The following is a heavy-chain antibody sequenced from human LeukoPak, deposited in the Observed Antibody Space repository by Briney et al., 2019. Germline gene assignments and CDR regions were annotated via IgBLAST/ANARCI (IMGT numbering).Heavy chain of an antibody. CDR2: INHSGST. CDR3: ARSTPNSSGWYGAYYYYMDV. J-gene: IGHJ6*03. CDR1: GGSFSGYY. V-gene: IGHV4-34*01. D-gene: IGHD6-19*01. Sequence: SETLSLTCAVYGGSFSGYYWSWLRQPPGKGLEWIGEINHSGSTNYNPSLKSRVTISVDTSKNQFSLKLSSVTAADTAVYYCARSTPNSSGWYGAYYYYMDVWGKGTTVTISS.